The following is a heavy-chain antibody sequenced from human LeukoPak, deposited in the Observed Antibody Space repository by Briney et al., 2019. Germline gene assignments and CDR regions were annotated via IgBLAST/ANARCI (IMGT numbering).Heavy chain of an antibody. Sequence: SETLSLTCAVYGGSFSGYYWSWIRQPPGKGLEWMGEINHSGSTNYNAALKSRVTISVDTPKNQFSLKLSSVTAADTAVYYCARKGKYYYDSSGYYLDYWGQGTLVTVSS. J-gene: IGHJ4*02. CDR2: INHSGST. CDR1: GGSFSGYY. D-gene: IGHD3-22*01. V-gene: IGHV4-34*01. CDR3: ARKGKYYYDSSGYYLDY.